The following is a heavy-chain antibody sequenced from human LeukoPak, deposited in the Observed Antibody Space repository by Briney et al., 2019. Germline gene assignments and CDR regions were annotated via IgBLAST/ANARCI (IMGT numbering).Heavy chain of an antibody. J-gene: IGHJ4*02. CDR2: IYYSGST. D-gene: IGHD2-15*01. CDR3: ARDNRVCSGGSCYHEIDY. CDR1: GGSISSYY. Sequence: SETLSLTCTVSGGSISSYYWSWIRQPPGKGLEWIGYIYYSGSTNYNPSLTSRVTISVDTSKNQFSLKLSSVTAADTAVYYCARDNRVCSGGSCYHEIDYWGQGTLVTVSS. V-gene: IGHV4-59*01.